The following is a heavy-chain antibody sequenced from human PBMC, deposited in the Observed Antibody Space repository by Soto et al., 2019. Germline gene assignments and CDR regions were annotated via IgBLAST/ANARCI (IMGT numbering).Heavy chain of an antibody. D-gene: IGHD1-26*01. J-gene: IGHJ4*02. V-gene: IGHV3-21*01. Sequence: GGSLRLSCAASGFTFSSYSLNWVRQAPGKGLEWVSSITSSSSYIYYADSVKGRFTISRDNAKNSLYLQMNSLRAEDTAVYYCARVQGDRPPKTYFFDYWGQGTLVTVSS. CDR3: ARVQGDRPPKTYFFDY. CDR2: ITSSSSYI. CDR1: GFTFSSYS.